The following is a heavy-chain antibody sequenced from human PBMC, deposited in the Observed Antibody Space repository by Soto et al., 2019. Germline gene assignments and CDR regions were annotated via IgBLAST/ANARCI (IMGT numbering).Heavy chain of an antibody. D-gene: IGHD3-3*01. V-gene: IGHV1-3*01. CDR2: INAGNGNT. CDR3: ARDKAPYYDFWSGYPTYWYFDL. CDR1: GYTFTSYA. Sequence: ASVKVSCKASGYTFTSYAMHWVRQAPGQRLEWMGWINAGNGNTKYSQKFQGRVTITRDTSASTAYMELSSLRSEDTAVYYCARDKAPYYDFWSGYPTYWYFDLWGRGTLVTVS. J-gene: IGHJ2*01.